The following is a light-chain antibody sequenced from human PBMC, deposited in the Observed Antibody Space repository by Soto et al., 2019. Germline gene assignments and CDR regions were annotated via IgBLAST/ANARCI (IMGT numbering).Light chain of an antibody. Sequence: EIVMTQSPATLSVSPGERATLSCRASQSVSNNLAWFQQKPGQGPRLLIYAASTRATGIPARFSGSGSGTEFTLTISSLQSEDFAVYYCQQYNNWPPYTFGQGTKLEIK. CDR3: QQYNNWPPYT. J-gene: IGKJ2*01. V-gene: IGKV3-15*01. CDR1: QSVSNN. CDR2: AAS.